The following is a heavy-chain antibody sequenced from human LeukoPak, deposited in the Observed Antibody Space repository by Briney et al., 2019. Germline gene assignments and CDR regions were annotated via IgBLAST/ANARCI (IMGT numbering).Heavy chain of an antibody. J-gene: IGHJ5*02. V-gene: IGHV4-39*01. CDR3: ARHGSRYFAQQYWFDP. CDR1: GGSLSGYY. Sequence: SETLSLTCAVYGGSLSGYYWSWIRQPPGKGLEWIGSIYYSGSTYYNPSLKSRVTISVDTSKNQFSLKLSSVTAADTAVYYCARHGSRYFAQQYWFDPWGQGTLVTVSS. CDR2: IYYSGST. D-gene: IGHD3-9*01.